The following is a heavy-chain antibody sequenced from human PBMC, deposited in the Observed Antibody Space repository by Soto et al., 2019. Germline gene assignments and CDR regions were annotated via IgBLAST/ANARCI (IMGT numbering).Heavy chain of an antibody. J-gene: IGHJ4*02. V-gene: IGHV4-30-4*01. CDR1: GGSISSGDYY. CDR3: ARAPLSSDFWSGYHSDY. D-gene: IGHD3-3*01. Sequence: PSETLSLTCTVSGGSISSGDYYWSWIRQPPGKGLEWIVYIYYSGSTYYNPSLKSRVTISVDTSKNQFSLKLSSVTAADTAVYYCARAPLSSDFWSGYHSDYWGQGTLVTVSS. CDR2: IYYSGST.